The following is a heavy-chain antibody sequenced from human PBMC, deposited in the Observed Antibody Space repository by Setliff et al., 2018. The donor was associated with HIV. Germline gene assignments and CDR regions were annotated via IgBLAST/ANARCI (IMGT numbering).Heavy chain of an antibody. Sequence: SETLSLTCAVSGYSITSGYSWGWIRQSPGKGLEWIGNAYHSGRTYYNPSLKSRVAMSIDMSKNQFSLRLNSVTAADTAMYYCVHSLLGAPMVDYWGQGTLVTVSS. J-gene: IGHJ4*02. CDR3: VHSLLGAPMVDY. CDR2: AYHSGRT. V-gene: IGHV4-38-2*01. CDR1: GYSITSGYS. D-gene: IGHD3-16*01.